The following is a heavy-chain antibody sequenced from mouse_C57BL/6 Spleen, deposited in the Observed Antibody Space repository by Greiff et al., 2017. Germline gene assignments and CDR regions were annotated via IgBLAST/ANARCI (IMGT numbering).Heavy chain of an antibody. V-gene: IGHV1-55*01. Sequence: QVQLQQPGAELVKPGASVKMSCKASGYTFTSYWITWVKQRPGQGLEWIGDIYPGSGSTNYTEKFTSKATLTVDTSSSTAYMQRSSLTSEDSAVYYCARGFITTVVPFDYWGQGTTLTVAS. CDR3: ARGFITTVVPFDY. CDR2: IYPGSGST. D-gene: IGHD1-1*01. CDR1: GYTFTSYW. J-gene: IGHJ2*01.